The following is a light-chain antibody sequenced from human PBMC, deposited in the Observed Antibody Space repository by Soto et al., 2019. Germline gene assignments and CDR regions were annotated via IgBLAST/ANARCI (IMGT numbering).Light chain of an antibody. CDR3: QQSYSTPYT. Sequence: DIQMTQSPSSLSASVGDRVTITCRASQRISSYLNWYQQKPGKAPKLLIYAASSLQSGVPSRFSGSGSGTDFTPTISSLQPEDFATYYCQQSYSTPYTFGQGTKVDIK. CDR2: AAS. J-gene: IGKJ2*01. CDR1: QRISSY. V-gene: IGKV1-39*01.